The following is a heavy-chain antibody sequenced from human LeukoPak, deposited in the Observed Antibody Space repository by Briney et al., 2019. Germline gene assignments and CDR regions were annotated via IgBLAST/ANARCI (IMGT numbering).Heavy chain of an antibody. D-gene: IGHD3-9*01. CDR2: IYYSGST. CDR1: GGSISSYY. Sequence: SETLSLTCTVSGGSISSYYWSWIRQPPGKGLEWIGYIYYSGSTNYNPSLKSRVTISVGTSKNQFSLKLSSVTAADTAVYYCARCHYDILTGRYYFDYWGQGTLVTVSS. V-gene: IGHV4-59*01. J-gene: IGHJ4*02. CDR3: ARCHYDILTGRYYFDY.